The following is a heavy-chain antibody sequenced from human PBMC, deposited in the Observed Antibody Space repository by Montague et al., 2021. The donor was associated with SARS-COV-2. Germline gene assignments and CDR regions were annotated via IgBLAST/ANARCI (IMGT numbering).Heavy chain of an antibody. CDR2: IYYSGST. CDR1: GGSVSSRSYY. V-gene: IGHV4-39*01. CDR3: ARRGDDGGPRLDY. Sequence: SETLSLTCTVSGGSVSSRSYYWGWIRQPPGKEREWVVSIYYSGSTHYNPSLKIRVTISVDTSKNQFSLKLGSVTAADTAVYYCARRGDDGGPRLDYWGQGTLVSVSS. J-gene: IGHJ4*02. D-gene: IGHD4-23*01.